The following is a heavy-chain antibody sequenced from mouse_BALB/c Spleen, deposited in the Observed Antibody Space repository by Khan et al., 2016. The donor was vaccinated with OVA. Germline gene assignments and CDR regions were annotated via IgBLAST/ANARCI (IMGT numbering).Heavy chain of an antibody. CDR1: RFTFSSYG. J-gene: IGHJ1*01. CDR2: IDSNGGST. Sequence: VQLVQSGGGLVQPGGSVKRSCAASRFTFSSYGMNSVHQTPGKRLELVASIDSNGGSTDYPDSLKRRLTISGDNAKNDLYLQVHSLKSEDTTMYYCAGSAIWGEGTTLTVSS. CDR3: AGSAI. V-gene: IGHV5-6-3*01.